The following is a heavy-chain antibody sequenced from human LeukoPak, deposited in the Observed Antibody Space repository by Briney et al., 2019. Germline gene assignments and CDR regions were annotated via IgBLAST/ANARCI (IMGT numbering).Heavy chain of an antibody. CDR3: VRDMEPLRYFDT. CDR2: ISKNTVDT. Sequence: PGGSLRLSCAASGFTFSSYAMSWVRQAPGKGLEWVSAISKNTVDTYYADSVKGRLTISRDSSKNTVYLQMNSLRAEDTAVYYCVRDMEPLRYFDTWGQGTLVTVSS. CDR1: GFTFSSYA. V-gene: IGHV3-23*01. J-gene: IGHJ4*02. D-gene: IGHD3-9*01.